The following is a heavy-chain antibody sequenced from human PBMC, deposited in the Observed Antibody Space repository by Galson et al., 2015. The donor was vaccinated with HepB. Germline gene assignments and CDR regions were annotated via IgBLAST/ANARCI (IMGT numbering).Heavy chain of an antibody. CDR3: ARAAGGGSSYSNYPGY. CDR2: IIPIFGTA. V-gene: IGHV1-69*06. Sequence: SVKVSCKASGYTFTSYDINWVRQATGQGLEWMGGIIPIFGTANYAQKFQGRVTITADKSTSTAYMELSSLRSEDTAVYYCARAAGGGSSYSNYPGYWGQGTLVTVSS. D-gene: IGHD4-11*01. CDR1: GYTFTSYD. J-gene: IGHJ4*02.